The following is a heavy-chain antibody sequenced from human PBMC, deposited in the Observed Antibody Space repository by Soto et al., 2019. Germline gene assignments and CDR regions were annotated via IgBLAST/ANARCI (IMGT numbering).Heavy chain of an antibody. D-gene: IGHD3-10*01. V-gene: IGHV3-23*01. J-gene: IGHJ6*03. Sequence: GGSLRLSCAASGFTFSSYAMSWVHQAPGKGLEWVSAISGSGGSTYYADSVKGRFTISRDNSKNTLYLQMNSRRAEDTAVYYCAKVSYGSGSYYNVYYYYMDVWGKGTTVTVSS. CDR3: AKVSYGSGSYYNVYYYYMDV. CDR1: GFTFSSYA. CDR2: ISGSGGST.